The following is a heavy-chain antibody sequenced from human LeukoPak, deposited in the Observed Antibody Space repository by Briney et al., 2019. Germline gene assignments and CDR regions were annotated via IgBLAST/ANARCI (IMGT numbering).Heavy chain of an antibody. J-gene: IGHJ4*02. Sequence: PGGSLRLSCAASGFTVSSNYMSWVRQAPGKGLEWVSVIYSGGSTYYADSVKGRFTISRDKSKNTLYLQMNSLRAEDTAVYYCARALYYYDSSGYYFWDYWGQGTLVTVSS. CDR3: ARALYYYDSSGYYFWDY. CDR2: IYSGGST. V-gene: IGHV3-53*01. D-gene: IGHD3-22*01. CDR1: GFTVSSNY.